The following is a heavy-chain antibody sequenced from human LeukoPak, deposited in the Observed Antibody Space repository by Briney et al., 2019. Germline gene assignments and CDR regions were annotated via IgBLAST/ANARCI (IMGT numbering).Heavy chain of an antibody. J-gene: IGHJ4*02. D-gene: IGHD1-7*01. CDR2: IYYSRST. V-gene: IGHV4-59*01. CDR1: GGSISSYY. Sequence: SETLSLTCSVSGGSISSYYGSWIRQPTVKGLMWIGYIYYSRSTKYNPSLKSRVTIPVDASKTQFSLKLNSVTAADTAVYYCARGSRELYYFDYWGQGTLVTVSS. CDR3: ARGSRELYYFDY.